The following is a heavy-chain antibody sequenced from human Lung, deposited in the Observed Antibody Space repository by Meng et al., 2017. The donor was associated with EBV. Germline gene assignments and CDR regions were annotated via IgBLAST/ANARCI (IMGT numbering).Heavy chain of an antibody. D-gene: IGHD5-24*01. V-gene: IGHV3-11*01. CDR2: ITSSGSSI. CDR3: ARYITMAAPFDF. CDR1: GFTFRDYY. Sequence: GGGLVKPGRGSSVTCGCCGFTFRDYYMRVLRPAPGKVLECVSYITSSGSSIYYSDSVKGRFAISRDNAKKSLYLQMSSLRSEDTAVYYSARYITMAAPFDFWGQGTLVTVSS. J-gene: IGHJ4*02.